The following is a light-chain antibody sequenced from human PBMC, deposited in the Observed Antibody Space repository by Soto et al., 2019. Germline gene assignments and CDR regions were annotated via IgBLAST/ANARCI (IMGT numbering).Light chain of an antibody. CDR2: DVS. CDR1: SSDVGGYDY. V-gene: IGLV2-14*03. Sequence: QSALTQPASVSGSPGQSITISCTGTSSDVGGYDYVSWYQQHPGKVPKLMIYDVSNRPSGVSNRFSASKSGNTASLTISGLQAEDEADYYCSSYTSGGTLVFGGGTKLTVL. CDR3: SSYTSGGTLV. J-gene: IGLJ2*01.